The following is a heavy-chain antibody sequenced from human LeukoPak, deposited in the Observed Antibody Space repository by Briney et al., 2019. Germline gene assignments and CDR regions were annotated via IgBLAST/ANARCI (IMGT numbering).Heavy chain of an antibody. D-gene: IGHD2-2*01. CDR3: TTKFFYCSSTSCPAAIDY. J-gene: IGHJ4*02. CDR1: GFTFSNAW. CDR2: IKSKTDGGTT. V-gene: IGHV3-15*01. Sequence: PGGSLRLSCAASGFTFSNAWMSWVRQAPGKGLEWVGRIKSKTDGGTTDYAAPVKGRFTISRDESKNTLYLQMNSLKTEDTAVYYCTTKFFYCSSTSCPAAIDYWGQGTLVTVSS.